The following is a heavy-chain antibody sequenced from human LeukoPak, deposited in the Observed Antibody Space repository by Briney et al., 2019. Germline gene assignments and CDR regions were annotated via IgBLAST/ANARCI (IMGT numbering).Heavy chain of an antibody. CDR1: GGSFRPYY. Sequence: SETLSLTCAVYGGSFRPYYWSWVRQPPGKGLEWIGEIDHSGITNYNPSLKSRVTVSVDTSKNQFSLKLNSVTAADTAVYYCARADAREFDYWGQGTLVTVSS. CDR3: ARADAREFDY. CDR2: IDHSGIT. J-gene: IGHJ4*02. V-gene: IGHV4-34*01.